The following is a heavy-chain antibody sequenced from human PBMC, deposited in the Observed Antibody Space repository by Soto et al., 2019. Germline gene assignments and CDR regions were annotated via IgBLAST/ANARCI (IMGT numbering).Heavy chain of an antibody. J-gene: IGHJ4*02. Sequence: QVQLVESGGGVVQPGRSLRLSCAASGFTFSGYAMHWVRQAPGKGLEWVAATSYDENYKYYADSVKGRFTISRDNSKNTLFLQMNSLRNEDTAVYYCARHGGSPWIWYFDYWGQGSLVTVSS. CDR2: TSYDENYK. CDR1: GFTFSGYA. CDR3: ARHGGSPWIWYFDY. D-gene: IGHD5-12*01. V-gene: IGHV3-30*04.